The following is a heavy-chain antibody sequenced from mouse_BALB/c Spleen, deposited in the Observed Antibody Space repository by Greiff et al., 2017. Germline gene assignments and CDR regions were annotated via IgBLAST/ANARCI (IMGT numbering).Heavy chain of an antibody. Sequence: EVKLQQSGAELVKPGASVKLSCTASGFNIKDTYMHWVKQRPEQGLEWIGRIDPANGNTKYDPKFQGKATITADTSSNTAYLQLSSLTSEDTAVYYCARRQLGLRGAMDDWGQGTSVTVSS. CDR1: GFNIKDTY. J-gene: IGHJ4*01. V-gene: IGHV14-3*02. CDR2: IDPANGNT. CDR3: ARRQLGLRGAMDD. D-gene: IGHD3-2*01.